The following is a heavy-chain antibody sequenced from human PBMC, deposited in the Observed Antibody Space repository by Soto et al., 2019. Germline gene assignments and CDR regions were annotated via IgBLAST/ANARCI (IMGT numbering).Heavy chain of an antibody. D-gene: IGHD6-19*01. CDR2: INHSGST. J-gene: IGHJ5*02. CDR3: ASFSAGTGGDWFDP. V-gene: IGHV4-34*01. CDR1: GGSFSGYY. Sequence: SETLSLTCAVYGGSFSGYYWSWIRQPPGKGLEWIGEINHSGSTNYNPSLKSRVTISVDTSKNQFSLKLSSVTAADTAVNYCASFSAGTGGDWFDPWGQGTLVTVSS.